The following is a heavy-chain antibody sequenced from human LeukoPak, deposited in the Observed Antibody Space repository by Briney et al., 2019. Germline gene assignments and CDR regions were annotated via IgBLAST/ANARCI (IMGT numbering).Heavy chain of an antibody. V-gene: IGHV3-23*01. CDR3: AKEGGYDGVDW. CDR2: IVGSGRNT. J-gene: IGHJ4*02. Sequence: GGSLRLSCAASGITFSIYTMSWVRQAPGKGLEWVSAIVGSGRNTYYADSVKGRFTISRDNSKNTLHLQMNSLRAEDTAVYHCAKEGGYDGVDWWGQGTLVTVSS. D-gene: IGHD5-12*01. CDR1: GITFSIYT.